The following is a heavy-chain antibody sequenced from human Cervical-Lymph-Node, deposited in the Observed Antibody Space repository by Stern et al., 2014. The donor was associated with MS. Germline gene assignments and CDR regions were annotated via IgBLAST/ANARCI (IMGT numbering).Heavy chain of an antibody. D-gene: IGHD5-18*01. CDR3: TKDMDSVLVYYTMDV. Sequence: QLVQSGGGLVQPGGSLRLSCAASGFTFDDHAMHWVPQRPGKGLEWVSGIGWNSVNIAYADSLKGRFTISRDNTKNSLYLQMHSLEPEDTALYYCTKDMDSVLVYYTMDVWGQGTTVTVSS. J-gene: IGHJ6*02. CDR1: GFTFDDHA. V-gene: IGHV3-9*01. CDR2: IGWNSVNI.